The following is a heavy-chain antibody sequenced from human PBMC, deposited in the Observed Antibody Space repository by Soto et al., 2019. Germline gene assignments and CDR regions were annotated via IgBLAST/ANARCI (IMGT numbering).Heavy chain of an antibody. J-gene: IGHJ6*02. V-gene: IGHV2-5*02. CDR3: VQSRCGGDCLQSYSSHSYYGLDV. Sequence: QITLKESGPTLVKPTQTLTLTCSFSGFSLSTTGVGVGWIRQPPGKALEWLALIYWDDDKRYNPSLNSRLTITKDTSKNQVVLAMTNMYPVDTATYYCVQSRCGGDCLQSYSSHSYYGLDVWGQGTTVTVSS. D-gene: IGHD2-21*02. CDR1: GFSLSTTGVG. CDR2: IYWDDDK.